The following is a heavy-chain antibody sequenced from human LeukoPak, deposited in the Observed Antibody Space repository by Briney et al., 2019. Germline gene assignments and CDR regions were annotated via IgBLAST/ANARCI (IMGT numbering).Heavy chain of an antibody. Sequence: GGSLRLSCAASGFTFSTYGMNWVRQAPEKGLEWVSYISHTSDAIYYPDSVKGRFTISRDNAKNSLYLQMNSLRDEDTAVYYCARASPSGYDYWGQGTLVTVSS. CDR3: ARASPSGYDY. J-gene: IGHJ4*02. D-gene: IGHD3-22*01. V-gene: IGHV3-48*02. CDR1: GFTFSTYG. CDR2: ISHTSDAI.